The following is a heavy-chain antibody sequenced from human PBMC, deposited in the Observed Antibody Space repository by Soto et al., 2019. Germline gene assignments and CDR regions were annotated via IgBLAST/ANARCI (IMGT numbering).Heavy chain of an antibody. V-gene: IGHV2-5*02. Sequence: GLDLEWLALIYWDDDKRYSPSLKSRLTITKDTSKNQVVLTMTHMDPVDTATYYCAHSPRRRTTEYFQHWGQGTLVTVSS. CDR3: AHSPRRRTTEYFQH. CDR2: IYWDDDK. J-gene: IGHJ1*01. D-gene: IGHD1-1*01.